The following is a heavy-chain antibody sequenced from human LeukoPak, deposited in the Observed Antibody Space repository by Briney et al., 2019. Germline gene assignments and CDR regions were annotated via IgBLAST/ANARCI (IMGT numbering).Heavy chain of an antibody. J-gene: IGHJ4*02. V-gene: IGHV1-2*02. CDR3: ARDATYYDSSGAFI. CDR2: INPNSGGT. D-gene: IGHD3-22*01. Sequence: ASVTVSCKASGYTFTGYYMHWVRQAPGQGLEWMGWINPNSGGTNYAQKFQGRVTMTRDTSISTAYMELSRLRSDDTAVYYCARDATYYDSSGAFIWGQGTLVTVSS. CDR1: GYTFTGYY.